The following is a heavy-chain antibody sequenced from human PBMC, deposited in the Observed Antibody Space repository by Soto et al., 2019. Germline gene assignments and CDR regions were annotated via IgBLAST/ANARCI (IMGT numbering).Heavy chain of an antibody. CDR2: IIPIFGTA. Sequence: GASVKVSCKASGGTFSSYAISWVRQAPGQGLEWMGGIIPIFGTANYAQKFQGRVTVTADESTSTAYMELSSLRSEDTAVYYCARDYYASSGYSGGPDYYYYGMDVWGQGTTVTVSS. CDR3: ARDYYASSGYSGGPDYYYYGMDV. J-gene: IGHJ6*02. D-gene: IGHD3-22*01. CDR1: GGTFSSYA. V-gene: IGHV1-69*13.